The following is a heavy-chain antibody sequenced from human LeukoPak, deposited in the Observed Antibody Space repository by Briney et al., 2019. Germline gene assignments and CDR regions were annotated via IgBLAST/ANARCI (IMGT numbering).Heavy chain of an antibody. CDR2: ISSSGSAS. Sequence: QGGGSLRLSCAASGFTFSSHWMHWVRQAPGKGLVWVSGISSSGSASYYADSVKGRFTISRDNSRNTLYLQMNNLSADDTAVYYCTKARYSNAWDYSDYWGQGTLVTVSS. V-gene: IGHV3-23*01. D-gene: IGHD6-19*01. J-gene: IGHJ4*02. CDR3: TKARYSNAWDYSDY. CDR1: GFTFSSHW.